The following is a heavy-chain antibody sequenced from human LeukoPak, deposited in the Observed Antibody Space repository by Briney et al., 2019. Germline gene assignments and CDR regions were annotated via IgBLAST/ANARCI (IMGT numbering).Heavy chain of an antibody. CDR2: FNPNSGGT. CDR1: GYTFTGYY. J-gene: IGHJ5*02. Sequence: GASVKVSCKASGYTFTGYYMHWVRQAPGQGLEWMGWFNPNSGGTNYAQKFQGRVTMTRDTSISTAYMELSRLRSDDTAVYYCARLPAAMGGKPNWIDPWGQGTLVTVSS. CDR3: ARLPAAMGGKPNWIDP. D-gene: IGHD2-2*01. V-gene: IGHV1-2*02.